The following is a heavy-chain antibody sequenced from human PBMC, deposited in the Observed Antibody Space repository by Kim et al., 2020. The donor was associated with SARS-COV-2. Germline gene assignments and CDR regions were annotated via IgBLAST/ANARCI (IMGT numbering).Heavy chain of an antibody. CDR1: GFTFDTYG. CDR3: ARDTVCSSVAGNGIWGAFDI. J-gene: IGHJ3*02. CDR2: ISWNSGTI. Sequence: GGSLRLSCVGSGFTFDTYGMHWVRQAPGKGLEWVSSISWNSGTIAYADSVKGRFTISKDNVKKSVYLEMNSLRTEDAALYYCARDTVCSSVAGNGIWGAFDIRGQGTVVTVPS. D-gene: IGHD6-19*01. V-gene: IGHV3-9*01.